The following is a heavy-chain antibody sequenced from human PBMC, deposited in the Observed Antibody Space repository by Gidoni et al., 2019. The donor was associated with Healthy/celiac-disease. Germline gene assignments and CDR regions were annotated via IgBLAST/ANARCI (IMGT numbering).Heavy chain of an antibody. J-gene: IGHJ4*02. Sequence: EVQLLESGGGSVQPGGSLRLSCAASGFTFSSYAMSWVRQAPGKGLEWVSAISGNGGSTYYADAVKGRFTISRDNSKNTLYLQMNSLRAEDTAIYYCAKESGVVPYCSSTSCPNFDYWGQGTLVTVSS. CDR2: ISGNGGST. V-gene: IGHV3-23*01. D-gene: IGHD2-2*01. CDR1: GFTFSSYA. CDR3: AKESGVVPYCSSTSCPNFDY.